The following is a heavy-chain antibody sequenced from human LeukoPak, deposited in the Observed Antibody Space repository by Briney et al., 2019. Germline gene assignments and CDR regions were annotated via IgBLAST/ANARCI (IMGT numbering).Heavy chain of an antibody. CDR2: ISSTGTYI. D-gene: IGHD2-15*01. CDR3: ASDQYTCSGGTCFAHGLDS. CDR1: GFTFTRYS. V-gene: IGHV3-21*01. J-gene: IGHJ5*01. Sequence: GGSLRLSCAASGFTFTRYSMNWVRQAPGKGLEWVSSISSTGTYIYYRDSLKGRFTISRDNAKNSLYLQMNSLRAEDTAVYYCASDQYTCSGGTCFAHGLDSWGQGTLVTVSS.